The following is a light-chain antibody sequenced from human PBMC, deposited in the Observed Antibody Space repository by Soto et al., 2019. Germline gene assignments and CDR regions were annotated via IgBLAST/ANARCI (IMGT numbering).Light chain of an antibody. Sequence: DIQMTQSPSSLSASVGDSVTMTCQASQDIKNFLNWYQQKPGKAPKLLIYDAFKLDTGVPSRFSGNGSGTDFTFTISSLQPEDIATYFCQQYDSLPPTVGGGTKVEI. CDR1: QDIKNF. CDR3: QQYDSLPPT. J-gene: IGKJ4*01. V-gene: IGKV1-33*01. CDR2: DAF.